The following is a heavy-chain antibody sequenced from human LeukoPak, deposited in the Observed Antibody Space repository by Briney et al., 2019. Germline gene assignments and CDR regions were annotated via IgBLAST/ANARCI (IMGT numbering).Heavy chain of an antibody. V-gene: IGHV3-33*01. CDR1: GFTFSSYG. J-gene: IGHJ6*03. Sequence: GGSLRLSCAASGFTFSSYGMHWARQAPGKGLEWVAVIWSDGSNKYYADSVKGRFTISRDNSENTLYLLMNSLRAEDTAVYYCARDVRSYMDVWGKGTTVTVSS. D-gene: IGHD3-10*02. CDR3: ARDVRSYMDV. CDR2: IWSDGSNK.